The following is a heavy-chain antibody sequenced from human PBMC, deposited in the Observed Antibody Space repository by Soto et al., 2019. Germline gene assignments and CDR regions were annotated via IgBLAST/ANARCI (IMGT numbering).Heavy chain of an antibody. CDR1: GYTFSNYG. D-gene: IGHD2-2*01. J-gene: IGHJ5*02. Sequence: ASVKVSCKTSGYTFSNYGITWVRQAPGQPLEWLGWISLYSDGTNYAQKFQGRVSMTTDTSTTTTYMELRSLRSDDTAVYYCARVVPGAEAWFGPWGQGTLVTVSS. CDR2: ISLYSDGT. V-gene: IGHV1-18*01. CDR3: ARVVPGAEAWFGP.